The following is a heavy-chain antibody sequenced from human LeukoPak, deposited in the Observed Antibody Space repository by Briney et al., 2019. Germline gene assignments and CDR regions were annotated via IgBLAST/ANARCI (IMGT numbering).Heavy chain of an antibody. V-gene: IGHV1-24*01. Sequence: ASVKVSCKVSGYTFTELSMHWVRQAPGKGLEWMGGFDPEHGETIYAQKFQGRVTMTEDTSTDTAYMELSSLRSEDTAVYYCARERAIKERYYSYYYMDVWGKGTTVTVSS. CDR1: GYTFTELS. CDR2: FDPEHGET. J-gene: IGHJ6*03. CDR3: ARERAIKERYYSYYYMDV.